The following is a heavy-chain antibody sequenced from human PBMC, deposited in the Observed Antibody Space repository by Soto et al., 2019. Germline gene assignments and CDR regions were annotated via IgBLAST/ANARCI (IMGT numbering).Heavy chain of an antibody. V-gene: IGHV1-3*01. Sequence: ASVKVSCKASGYTFTSYAIHWVRQAPGQRLEWMGWINAGNGNTKYSQKFQGRVTITRDTSASTAYMELSSLRSQDTAVYYCARVLGVAKGDYWGQGTLVTGLL. CDR3: ARVLGVAKGDY. CDR1: GYTFTSYA. D-gene: IGHD3-3*01. CDR2: INAGNGNT. J-gene: IGHJ4*02.